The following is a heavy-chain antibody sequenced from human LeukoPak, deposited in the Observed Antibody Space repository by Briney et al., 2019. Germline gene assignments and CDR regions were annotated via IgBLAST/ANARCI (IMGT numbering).Heavy chain of an antibody. V-gene: IGHV1-2*02. CDR2: INPNSGGT. D-gene: IGHD3-10*01. CDR3: ARAMVRGVIITVNDAFDI. J-gene: IGHJ3*02. Sequence: ASVKVSCKASGYTFTGYYIHWVRQAPGQGLEWMGWINPNSGGTNYAQKFQGRVTMTRDTSISAAYMELSRLRSDDTAVYYCARAMVRGVIITVNDAFDIWGQGTMVTVSS. CDR1: GYTFTGYY.